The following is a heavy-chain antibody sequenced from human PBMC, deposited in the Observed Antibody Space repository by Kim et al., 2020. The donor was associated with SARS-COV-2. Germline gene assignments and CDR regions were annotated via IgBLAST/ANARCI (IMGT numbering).Heavy chain of an antibody. V-gene: IGHV4-39*07. J-gene: IGHJ4*02. CDR1: GGSISSSSYY. CDR3: AREEGRYSGPVLDY. D-gene: IGHD1-26*01. Sequence: SETLSLTCTVSGGSISSSSYYWGWIRQPPGKGLEWIGSIYYSGSTYYNPSLKSRVTISVDTSKNQFSLKLSSVTAADTAVYYCAREEGRYSGPVLDYWGQGTLVTVSS. CDR2: IYYSGST.